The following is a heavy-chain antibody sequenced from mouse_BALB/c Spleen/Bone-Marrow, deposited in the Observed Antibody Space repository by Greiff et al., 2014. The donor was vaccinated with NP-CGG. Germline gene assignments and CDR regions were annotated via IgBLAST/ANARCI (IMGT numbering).Heavy chain of an antibody. CDR3: ARITTATGAMDY. D-gene: IGHD1-2*01. V-gene: IGHV2-9*02. CDR1: GFSLTNYG. CDR2: IWADGST. J-gene: IGHJ4*01. Sequence: QVQLQQSRPGLVAPSQSLSITCTVSGFSLTNYGVHWVRQPPGKGLEWLGVIWADGSTNYNSALMSRLSISKDNSKSQVFFKMNSLQTDDTAMYYCARITTATGAMDYWGQGTSVTVSS.